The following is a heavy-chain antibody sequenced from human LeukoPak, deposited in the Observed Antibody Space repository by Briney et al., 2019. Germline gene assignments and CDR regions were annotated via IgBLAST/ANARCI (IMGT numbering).Heavy chain of an antibody. J-gene: IGHJ5*02. CDR1: GFTFTSSA. D-gene: IGHD2-15*01. V-gene: IGHV1-58*02. CDR2: IVVGSGNT. CDR3: AAVRCSGGSCYSGPRYNWFDP. Sequence: SVKVSCKASGFTFTSSAMQWVRQARGQRLEWIGWIVVGSGNTNYAQKFQERVTITRDMSTSTAYMELSSLRSEDTAVYYCAAVRCSGGSCYSGPRYNWFDPWGQGTLVTVSS.